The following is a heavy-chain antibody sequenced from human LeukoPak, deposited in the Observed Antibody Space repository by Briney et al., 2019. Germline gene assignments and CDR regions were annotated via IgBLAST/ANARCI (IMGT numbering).Heavy chain of an antibody. V-gene: IGHV5-51*01. CDR2: IYPGDSDT. J-gene: IGHJ3*02. CDR1: GYSFTSYW. CDR3: ARHLSGSYLHDAFDI. Sequence: GESLKISCKGSGYSFTSYWIGWVRQMPGKGLEWMEIIYPGDSDTRYSPSFQGQVTISADKSISTAYLQWSSLKASDTAMYYCARHLSGSYLHDAFDIWGQGTMVTVSS. D-gene: IGHD1-26*01.